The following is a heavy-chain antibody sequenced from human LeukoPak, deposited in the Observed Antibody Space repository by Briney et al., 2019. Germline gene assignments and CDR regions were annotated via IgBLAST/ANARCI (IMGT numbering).Heavy chain of an antibody. D-gene: IGHD5-12*01. CDR2: IKQDGSEK. CDR3: ARHSDSGYDYYYYYGMDV. J-gene: IGHJ6*02. V-gene: IGHV3-7*01. CDR1: GFTFSSYW. Sequence: GGSLRLSCAASGFTFSSYWMSWVRQTPGKGLEWVANIKQDGSEKYYVDSVKGRFTISRDNAKNSLYLQMNSLRAEDTAVYYCARHSDSGYDYYYYYGMDVWGQGTPVTVSS.